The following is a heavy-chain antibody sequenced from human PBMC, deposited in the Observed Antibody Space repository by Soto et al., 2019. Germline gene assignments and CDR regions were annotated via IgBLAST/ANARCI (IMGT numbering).Heavy chain of an antibody. CDR3: AKDKIRGVRGVITYYYGMDV. J-gene: IGHJ6*02. CDR2: ISYDGSNK. D-gene: IGHD3-10*01. CDR1: GFTFSSYG. V-gene: IGHV3-30*18. Sequence: QVQLVESGGGVVQPGRSLRLSCAASGFTFSSYGMHWVRQAPGKGLEWVAVISYDGSNKYYADSVKGRFTISRDNSKNTLYLQMNSLRAEDTAVYYCAKDKIRGVRGVITYYYGMDVWGQGTTVTVSS.